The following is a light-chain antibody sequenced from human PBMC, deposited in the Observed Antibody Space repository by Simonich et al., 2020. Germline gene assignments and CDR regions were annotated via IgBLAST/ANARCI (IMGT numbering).Light chain of an antibody. Sequence: QSALTQPRSVSGSPGQSVTISCTGTSSDVGGYNYVSWYQQHPGKAPKHMIYVVSKRPAGVPDRFSGSKSGNTASLTISGLQAEDEADYYCCSYAGSYTWVFGGGTKLTVL. J-gene: IGLJ3*02. CDR3: CSYAGSYTWV. CDR2: VVS. CDR1: SSDVGGYNY. V-gene: IGLV2-11*01.